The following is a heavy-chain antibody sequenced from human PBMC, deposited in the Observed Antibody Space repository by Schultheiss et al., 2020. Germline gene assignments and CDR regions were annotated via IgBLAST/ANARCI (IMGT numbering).Heavy chain of an antibody. Sequence: GESLKISCKGSGYSFTSYWIGWVRQMPGKGLEWMGIIYPGDSDTRYSPSFQGQVTISADKSISTAYLQWSSLKASDTAMYYCARVGVPYPYYYYGMDVWGQGNTGTVSS. J-gene: IGHJ6*02. CDR3: ARVGVPYPYYYYGMDV. V-gene: IGHV5-51*01. CDR1: GYSFTSYW. CDR2: IYPGDSDT. D-gene: IGHD3-16*01.